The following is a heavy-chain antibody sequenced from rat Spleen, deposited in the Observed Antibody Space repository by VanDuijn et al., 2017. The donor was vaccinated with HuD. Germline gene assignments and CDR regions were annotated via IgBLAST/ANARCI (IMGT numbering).Heavy chain of an antibody. D-gene: IGHD1-6*01. CDR3: AKKGGKVYYGLLLRGVMDA. CDR2: ISYDGSST. J-gene: IGHJ4*01. V-gene: IGHV5-7*01. CDR1: GFTFSDYN. Sequence: EVQLVESGGGLVQPGRSLKLSCAASGFTFSDYNMAWVRQAPKKGLEWVATISYDGSSTYYRDSVKGRFTISRDNAKSTLYPQMDSLRSEDTATYYCAKKGGKVYYGLLLRGVMDAWGQGASVTVSS.